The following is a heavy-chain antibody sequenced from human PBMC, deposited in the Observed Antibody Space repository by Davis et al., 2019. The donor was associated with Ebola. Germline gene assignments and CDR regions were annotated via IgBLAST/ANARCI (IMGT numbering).Heavy chain of an antibody. Sequence: AASVKVSCKASGGTFSSYAISWVRQAPGQGLEWMGGIIPIFGTANYAQKFQGRVTMTRDTSKNQFSLKLSSVTAADTAVYYCARRGQWLVPSPFDPWGQGTLVTVSS. V-gene: IGHV1-69*05. J-gene: IGHJ5*02. D-gene: IGHD6-19*01. CDR1: GGTFSSYA. CDR3: ARRGQWLVPSPFDP. CDR2: IIPIFGTA.